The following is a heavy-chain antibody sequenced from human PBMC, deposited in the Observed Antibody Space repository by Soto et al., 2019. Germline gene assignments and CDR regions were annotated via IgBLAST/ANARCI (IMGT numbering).Heavy chain of an antibody. D-gene: IGHD5-12*01. CDR2: IISIFGTA. CDR1: GGTFSSYA. Sequence: GASVKVSCKASGGTFSSYAISWVRQAPGQGLEWMGGIISIFGTANYAQKFQGRVTISRDTSASTAYLDLSSLISEDTAVYYCARSYSGYDFSLFDFWGQGTVVTVSS. CDR3: ARSYSGYDFSLFDF. J-gene: IGHJ4*02. V-gene: IGHV1-69*05.